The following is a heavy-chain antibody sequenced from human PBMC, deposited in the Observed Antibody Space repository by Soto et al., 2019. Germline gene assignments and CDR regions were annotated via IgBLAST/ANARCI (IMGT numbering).Heavy chain of an antibody. Sequence: ASVKVSCKASGYTFTSYDINWVRQATGQGLEWMGWMNPNSGNTGYAQKFQGRVTMTRNTSISTAYMELSRLRSDDTAVYYCARASTIFGAVTGGYYYYGMDVWGQGTTVTVSS. J-gene: IGHJ6*02. D-gene: IGHD3-3*01. V-gene: IGHV1-8*01. CDR1: GYTFTSYD. CDR2: MNPNSGNT. CDR3: ARASTIFGAVTGGYYYYGMDV.